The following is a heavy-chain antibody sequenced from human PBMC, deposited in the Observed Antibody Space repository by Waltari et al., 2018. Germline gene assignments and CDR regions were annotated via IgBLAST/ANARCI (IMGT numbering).Heavy chain of an antibody. CDR2: IKYDGSIK. CDR3: AREYSRICFHALDG. CDR1: GFPLGNYG. Sequence: QVHVVESGGGVVQPGGSLRLSCAASGFPLGNYGMHGVRQAPGKGLGWVAVIKYDGSIKNYADSVKGRFTISRENSKNTLYLEMKSLRAEDTAVYYCAREYSRICFHALDGWGQGTAVTVSS. V-gene: IGHV3-33*05. J-gene: IGHJ6*02. D-gene: IGHD6-13*01.